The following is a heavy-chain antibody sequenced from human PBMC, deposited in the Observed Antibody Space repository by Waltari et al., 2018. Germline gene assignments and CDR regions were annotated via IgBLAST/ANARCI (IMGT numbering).Heavy chain of an antibody. D-gene: IGHD3-22*01. V-gene: IGHV4-38-2*01. J-gene: IGHJ3*02. CDR2: LYHSGDT. CDR3: ARLPRGSVIIGAFDI. Sequence: QVQLQESGPGLVNPSETLSLTCAVSGIPVHSGFFWGWIRQAPGVGLEWMGSLYHSGDTYYNPSLESRVTISIDTSKNHFSLNLRSVTAADTAIYYCARLPRGSVIIGAFDIWGQGTQVTVSS. CDR1: GIPVHSGFF.